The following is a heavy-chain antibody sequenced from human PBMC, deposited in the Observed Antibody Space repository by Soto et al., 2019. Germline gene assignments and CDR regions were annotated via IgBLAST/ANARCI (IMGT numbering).Heavy chain of an antibody. Sequence: GESLKISCRGSGYSFTDYWIGWVRHMPGKGLEWMGIIYPGDSDTRYSPSFQGQVTISADNSISTAYLQWRSLRASDTAMYYCARRRGSSCVWFDPWGQGTLVTVSS. D-gene: IGHD6-13*01. CDR3: ARRRGSSCVWFDP. V-gene: IGHV5-51*01. CDR1: GYSFTDYW. CDR2: IYPGDSDT. J-gene: IGHJ5*02.